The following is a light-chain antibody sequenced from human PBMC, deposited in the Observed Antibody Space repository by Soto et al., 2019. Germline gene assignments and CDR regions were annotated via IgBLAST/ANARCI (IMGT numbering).Light chain of an antibody. CDR3: QQCNTYSLT. J-gene: IGKJ4*01. V-gene: IGKV1-39*01. CDR2: TAS. CDR1: QSISSY. Sequence: DIQMTQSPSSLSASVGDRVTITCRASQSISSYINWYQQKPGKAPNLLIYTASSLESGVPSRFSGTGSGTEFTLTISSLQPDDFATYYCQQCNTYSLTFGGGTKVDI.